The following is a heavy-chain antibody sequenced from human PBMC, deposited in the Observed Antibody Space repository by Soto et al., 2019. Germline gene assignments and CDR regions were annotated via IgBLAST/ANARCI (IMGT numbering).Heavy chain of an antibody. CDR3: ARRQEWLFGVYYYYYMDV. J-gene: IGHJ6*03. CDR1: GGSISSSDFY. D-gene: IGHD3-3*01. CDR2: MYYSGTT. Sequence: SDTLSLTCTVSGGSISSSDFYWGWLRQTPGKGLEFIGYMYYSGTTYYNPSLKSRVTISVDTSKNQFSLKLSSVTAADTAVYYCARRQEWLFGVYYYYYMDVWGKGTTVTVSS. V-gene: IGHV4-39*07.